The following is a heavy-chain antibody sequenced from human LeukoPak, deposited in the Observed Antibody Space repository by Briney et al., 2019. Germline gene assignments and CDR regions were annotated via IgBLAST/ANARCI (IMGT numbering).Heavy chain of an antibody. CDR1: GFTFSSYG. Sequence: PGRSLRLSCAASGFTFSSYGMHWVRQAPGKGLEWVAVISYDGSNKYYAESVKGRFTISRENSKNTLHLQMNSLRAEDTAVYYCARESGHTYDYCDYWGRGTLVTVSS. V-gene: IGHV3-30*03. D-gene: IGHD5-18*01. CDR2: ISYDGSNK. CDR3: ARESGHTYDYCDY. J-gene: IGHJ4*01.